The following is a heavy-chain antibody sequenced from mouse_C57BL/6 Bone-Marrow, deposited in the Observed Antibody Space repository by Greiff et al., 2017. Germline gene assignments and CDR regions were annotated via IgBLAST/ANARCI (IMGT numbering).Heavy chain of an antibody. D-gene: IGHD2-4*01. J-gene: IGHJ3*01. Sequence: LVESGGGLVQPGESLTLSCESNEYEFPSHDMSWVRKTPEKRLELVAAINSDGGSTYYPDTMERRFIISRDNTKKTLYLQMSSLRSEDTALYYCATRGYDYDWFAYWGQGTLVTVSA. CDR1: EYEFPSHD. V-gene: IGHV5-2*01. CDR2: INSDGGST. CDR3: ATRGYDYDWFAY.